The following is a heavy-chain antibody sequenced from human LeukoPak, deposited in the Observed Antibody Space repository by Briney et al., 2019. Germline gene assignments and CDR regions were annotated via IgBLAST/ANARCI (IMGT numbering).Heavy chain of an antibody. J-gene: IGHJ4*02. CDR2: INHSGST. CDR3: ARGRVLGFGEPLYYFDY. V-gene: IGHV4-34*01. D-gene: IGHD3-10*01. CDR1: GGSFSGYY. Sequence: PSETLSLTCAVYGGSFSGYYWSWLRQPPGKGLEWIGEINHSGSTNYNPSLKSRVTISVDTSKNQFSLKLSSVTAADTAVYYCARGRVLGFGEPLYYFDYWGQGTLVTVSS.